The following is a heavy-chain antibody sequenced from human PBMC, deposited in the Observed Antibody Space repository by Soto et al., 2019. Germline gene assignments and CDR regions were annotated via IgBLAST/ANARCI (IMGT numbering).Heavy chain of an antibody. V-gene: IGHV3-21*01. CDR1: GFTFSSYS. Sequence: PGGSLRLSCAASGFTFSSYSMNWVRQAPGKGLEWVSSISSSSSYIYYADSVKGRFTISRDNAKNSLYLQMNSLRAEDTAVYYCAREALIAELLPTAAFDIWGQGTMVTV. CDR3: AREALIAELLPTAAFDI. D-gene: IGHD3-10*01. CDR2: ISSSSSYI. J-gene: IGHJ3*02.